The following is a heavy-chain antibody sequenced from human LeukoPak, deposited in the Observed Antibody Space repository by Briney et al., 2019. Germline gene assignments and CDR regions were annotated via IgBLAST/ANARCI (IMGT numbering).Heavy chain of an antibody. D-gene: IGHD4-17*01. J-gene: IGHJ4*02. V-gene: IGHV1-46*01. CDR1: GYTFTSYY. Sequence: ASVKVSCKASGYTFTSYYMHWVRQGPGQGLEWIGISNPSGGSTNYAQKFQRRVTVPRDMSTSTVYMELSSLISEDTAVYYCAKYGHSPYFDDWGQGTLVTVSS. CDR2: SNPSGGST. CDR3: AKYGHSPYFDD.